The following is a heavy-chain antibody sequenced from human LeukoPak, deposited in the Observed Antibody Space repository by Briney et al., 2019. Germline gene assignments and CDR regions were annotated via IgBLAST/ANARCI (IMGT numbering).Heavy chain of an antibody. J-gene: IGHJ1*01. CDR1: GFTFSSYS. Sequence: PGGSPRLSCAASGFTFSSYSINWVRQAPGKGLEWVSSISSSSSYIYYADSVKGRFTISRNNAKNSLYLQMNSLRAEDTAVYYCAREGGFCTDGVCRHFKEHLQHWGQGTLVTVSS. V-gene: IGHV3-21*01. CDR2: ISSSSSYI. D-gene: IGHD2-8*01. CDR3: AREGGFCTDGVCRHFKEHLQH.